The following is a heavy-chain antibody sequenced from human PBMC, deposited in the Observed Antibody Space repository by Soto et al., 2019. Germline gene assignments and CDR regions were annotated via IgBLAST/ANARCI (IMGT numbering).Heavy chain of an antibody. Sequence: GASVKVSCKASGYTFTSYGISWVRQAPGQGLEWMGWISAYNGNTNYAQKLQGRVTMTTDTSTSTAYMELRSLRSDDTAVYYCARSGGILWFGESPTPRPFPFDYWGQGTLVTVSS. CDR1: GYTFTSYG. D-gene: IGHD3-10*01. J-gene: IGHJ4*02. CDR3: ARSGGILWFGESPTPRPFPFDY. V-gene: IGHV1-18*01. CDR2: ISAYNGNT.